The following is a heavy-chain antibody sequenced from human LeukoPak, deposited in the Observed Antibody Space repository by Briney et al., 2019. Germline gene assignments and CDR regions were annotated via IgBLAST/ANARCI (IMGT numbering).Heavy chain of an antibody. D-gene: IGHD3-3*01. J-gene: IGHJ6*02. CDR3: AINYDFWSGSSLYGMDV. V-gene: IGHV5-51*03. CDR1: GYSFTSYW. Sequence: PGESLKISCKGSGYSFTSYWIGWVRQMPGKGLEWMGIIYPGDSDTRYSPSFQGQVTISADKSISTAYLQWSSLKASDTAMYYCAINYDFWSGSSLYGMDVWGRDHGHRLL. CDR2: IYPGDSDT.